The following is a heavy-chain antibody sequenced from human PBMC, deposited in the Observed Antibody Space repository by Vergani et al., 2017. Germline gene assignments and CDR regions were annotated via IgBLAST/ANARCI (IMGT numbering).Heavy chain of an antibody. CDR1: GFTFSTHA. V-gene: IGHV3-21*01. CDR3: AKPPQRETTSYFDY. CDR2: ISSSSSYI. J-gene: IGHJ4*02. Sequence: DVQLLQSGGDLVQPGGSLKLSCVASGFTFSTHAMNWVRQAPGKGLEWVSSISSSSSYIYYADSVKGRFTISRDNAKNSLYLQMNSLRAEDTAVYYCAKPPQRETTSYFDYWGQGTLVTVSS. D-gene: IGHD4-17*01.